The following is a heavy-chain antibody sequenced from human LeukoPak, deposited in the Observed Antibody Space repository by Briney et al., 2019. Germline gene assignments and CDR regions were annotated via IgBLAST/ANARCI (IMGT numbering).Heavy chain of an antibody. CDR2: ISYDVGKT. D-gene: IGHD3-22*01. Sequence: PGRSLRLSCAASGFTFSSYGMHWVRQAPGKGLEWVAVISYDVGKTYYADSVKGRFTISRDNSKNTLYLQMNSLRAEDTAVYYCAKDDYYDTSGYRDWGQGTLVTVSS. V-gene: IGHV3-30*18. J-gene: IGHJ4*02. CDR3: AKDDYYDTSGYRD. CDR1: GFTFSSYG.